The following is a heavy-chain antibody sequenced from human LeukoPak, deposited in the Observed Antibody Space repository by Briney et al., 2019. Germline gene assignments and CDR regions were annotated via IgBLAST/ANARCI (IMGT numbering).Heavy chain of an antibody. CDR3: AREGYGDYQPEDAFDI. CDR1: GGSISSGDYY. V-gene: IGHV4-30-4*01. Sequence: PSQTLSLTCTVSGGSISSGDYYWSWIRQPPGKGLEWIGYIYYSGSTYYNPSLKSRVTISVDTSKNQFSLKLSSVTAADTAAYYCAREGYGDYQPEDAFDIWGQGTMVTVSS. D-gene: IGHD4-17*01. J-gene: IGHJ3*02. CDR2: IYYSGST.